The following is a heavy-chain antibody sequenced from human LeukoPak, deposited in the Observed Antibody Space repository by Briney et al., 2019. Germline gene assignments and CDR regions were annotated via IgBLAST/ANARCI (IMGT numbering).Heavy chain of an antibody. CDR1: GYSISSGYY. V-gene: IGHV4-38-2*02. J-gene: IGHJ4*02. CDR3: ARGSYTSTYSFDY. D-gene: IGHD6-13*01. Sequence: SETLSLTCTVSGYSISSGYYWGWIRQPPGKGLEWIGEINHSGSTNYNPSLKSRVTISVDTSKNQFSLKLSSVTAADTAVYYCARGSYTSTYSFDYWGQGTLVTVSS. CDR2: INHSGST.